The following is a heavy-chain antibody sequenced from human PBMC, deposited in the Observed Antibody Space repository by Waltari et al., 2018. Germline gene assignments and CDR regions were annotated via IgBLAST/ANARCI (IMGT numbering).Heavy chain of an antibody. CDR1: GYTFTGYY. V-gene: IGHV1-2*04. CDR3: ARAGPSWWYSSGWYDGEGFDY. Sequence: QVQLVQSGAEVKKPGASVKVSCKASGYTFTGYYIHGVRQAPGQGLEWMGWINPNSGGTNYAQKFQGLVTMTRDTSISTAYMELSRLRSDDTAVYYCARAGPSWWYSSGWYDGEGFDYWGQGTLVTVSS. D-gene: IGHD6-19*01. J-gene: IGHJ4*02. CDR2: INPNSGGT.